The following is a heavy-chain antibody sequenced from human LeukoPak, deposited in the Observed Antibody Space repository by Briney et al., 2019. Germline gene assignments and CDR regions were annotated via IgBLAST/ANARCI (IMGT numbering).Heavy chain of an antibody. D-gene: IGHD6-13*01. Sequence: SETLSLTCAVSGGSISSSNWWSWVRQPPGKGLAWIGEIYHSGSTNYNPSLKSRVTISVDKSKNQFSLKLSSVTAADTAVYYCARGLRIAAAGTIRFDYWGQGTLVTVSS. V-gene: IGHV4-4*02. J-gene: IGHJ4*02. CDR2: IYHSGST. CDR3: ARGLRIAAAGTIRFDY. CDR1: GGSISSSNW.